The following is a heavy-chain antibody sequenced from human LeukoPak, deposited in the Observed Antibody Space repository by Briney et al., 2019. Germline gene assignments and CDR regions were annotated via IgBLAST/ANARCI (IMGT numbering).Heavy chain of an antibody. J-gene: IGHJ4*02. D-gene: IGHD3-22*01. V-gene: IGHV3-23*01. CDR2: VSGSGTTT. CDR3: AKDVNYYDSSGLSWF. CDR1: GFTFSCYT. Sequence: GGSLRLSCAASGFTFSCYTMSWVRQAPGKGLEWVSAVSGSGTTTYYADSVKGRFTISRDNSKNTLYLQMSSLRAADTAVYYCAKDVNYYDSSGLSWFWGQGTLVTVSS.